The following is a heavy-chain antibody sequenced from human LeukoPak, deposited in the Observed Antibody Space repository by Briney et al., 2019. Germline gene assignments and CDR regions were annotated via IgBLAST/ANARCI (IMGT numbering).Heavy chain of an antibody. V-gene: IGHV3-23*01. CDR2: TSSSDAGK. CDR3: AKAPVTSCRGAFCYPFDS. D-gene: IGHD2-15*01. Sequence: PGRSLRLSCAASGFPFSTYGMHWVRRAPGKGLEWVSATSSSDAGKYYADSVRGRFTISRDNSRNTMYLQMNSLRVEDAAVYYCAKAPVTSCRGAFCYPFDSWGQGTLVTVSS. CDR1: GFPFSTYG. J-gene: IGHJ4*02.